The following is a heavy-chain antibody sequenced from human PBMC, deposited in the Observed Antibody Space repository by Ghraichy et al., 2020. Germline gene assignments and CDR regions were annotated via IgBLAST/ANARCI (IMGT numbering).Heavy chain of an antibody. D-gene: IGHD3-10*01. V-gene: IGHV3-21*01. CDR2: ISSSSSYI. CDR3: ARDRLITMVRGVIITHDGMDV. J-gene: IGHJ6*02. Sequence: GGSLRLSCAASGFTFSSYSMNWVRQAPGKGLEWVSSISSSSSYIYYADSVKGRFTISRDNAKNSLYLQMNSLRAEDTAVYYCARDRLITMVRGVIITHDGMDVWGQGTTVTVSS. CDR1: GFTFSSYS.